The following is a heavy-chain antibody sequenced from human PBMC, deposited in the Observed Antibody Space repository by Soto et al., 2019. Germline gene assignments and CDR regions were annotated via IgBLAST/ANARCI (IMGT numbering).Heavy chain of an antibody. CDR2: IIPIFGTA. D-gene: IGHD5-12*01. J-gene: IGHJ6*02. CDR1: GGTFSSYA. V-gene: IGHV1-69*13. CDR3: ASPRGIVATAKNYYYYGMDV. Sequence: SVKVSCKASGGTFSSYAISWVRQAPGQGLEWMGGIIPIFGTANYAQKFQGRVTITADESTSTAYMELSSLRSEDTAVYYCASPRGIVATAKNYYYYGMDVWGQGTTVTVSS.